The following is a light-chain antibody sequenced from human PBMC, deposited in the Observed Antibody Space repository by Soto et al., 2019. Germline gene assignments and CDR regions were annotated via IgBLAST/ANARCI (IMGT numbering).Light chain of an antibody. J-gene: IGLJ1*01. V-gene: IGLV2-14*01. Sequence: QSALTQPASVSGSPGQSITISCTGTSSDVGGYNYVSRYQQHPGKAPKLMIYEVSNRPSGVSNRFSGSKSGNTASLTISGLQAEDEADYYCSSYTSSSPLYVFGTGTKVTVL. CDR1: SSDVGGYNY. CDR3: SSYTSSSPLYV. CDR2: EVS.